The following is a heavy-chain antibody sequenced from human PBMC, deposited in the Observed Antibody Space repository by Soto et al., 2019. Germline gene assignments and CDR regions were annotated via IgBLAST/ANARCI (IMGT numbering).Heavy chain of an antibody. Sequence: GGSLRLSCAASGFTFSMYWMHWVRQVPGKGPEWVSRINDDGISTNYADSVKGRFTISRDNAKNTLYLQMNALRVEDTAVYYCAKEFGVTYFDYWGQGTLVTVSS. CDR1: GFTFSMYW. J-gene: IGHJ4*02. CDR3: AKEFGVTYFDY. D-gene: IGHD3-10*01. V-gene: IGHV3-74*01. CDR2: INDDGIST.